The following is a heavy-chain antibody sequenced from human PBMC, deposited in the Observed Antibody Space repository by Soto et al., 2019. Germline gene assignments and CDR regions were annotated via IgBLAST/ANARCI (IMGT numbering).Heavy chain of an antibody. CDR1: GFTFSYYA. D-gene: IGHD6-19*01. CDR2: IDNSGGTT. J-gene: IGHJ4*02. V-gene: IGHV3-23*01. Sequence: PVGSLRLSCVASGFTFSYYAMGWVRQAPGKGLEWVSVIDNSGGTTYYTDSVKGRFTISRDNSKNTLYLQMSSLRAEDTAIYYCAKDATRSDGWYYCDYWGQGTLVTVSS. CDR3: AKDATRSDGWYYCDY.